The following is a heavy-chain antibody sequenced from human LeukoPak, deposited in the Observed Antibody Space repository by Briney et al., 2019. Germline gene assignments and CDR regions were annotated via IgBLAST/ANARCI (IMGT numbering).Heavy chain of an antibody. Sequence: SETLSLTCTVSGGSISSYYWSWIRQPPGKGLEWIGYIYYSGSTNYNPSLKSRVTISVDTSKNQFSLKLSSVTAADTAVYYCARQKVLRFLEWLLEGWFDPWGQGTLVTVSS. CDR3: ARQKVLRFLEWLLEGWFDP. CDR2: IYYSGST. V-gene: IGHV4-59*08. D-gene: IGHD3-3*01. CDR1: GGSISSYY. J-gene: IGHJ5*02.